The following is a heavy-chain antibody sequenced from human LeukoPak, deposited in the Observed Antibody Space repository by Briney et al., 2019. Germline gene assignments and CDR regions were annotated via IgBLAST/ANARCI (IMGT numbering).Heavy chain of an antibody. D-gene: IGHD5-24*01. J-gene: IGHJ4*02. Sequence: SETLSLTCAVYGGSFSGYYWSWIRQPPGKGLEWIGEINHSGSTNYNPSLKSRVTISVDTSKNQFSLKLSSVTAADTAVYYCARGNGYNYAWGQGTLVTVSS. CDR2: INHSGST. CDR1: GGSFSGYY. V-gene: IGHV4-34*01. CDR3: ARGNGYNYA.